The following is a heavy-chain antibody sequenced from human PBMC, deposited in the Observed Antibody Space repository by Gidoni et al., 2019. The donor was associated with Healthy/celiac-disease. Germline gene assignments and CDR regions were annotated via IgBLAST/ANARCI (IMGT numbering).Heavy chain of an antibody. V-gene: IGHV3-33*01. CDR3: ARDLQTTVTTSLGY. CDR2: KWYDGSNK. J-gene: IGHJ4*02. Sequence: QVQLVESGGGVVQPGRSLRLSCSASGFTLCSYGMHWVRQAPGKGLGWVAFKWYDGSNKYYADSGKGRFTIARDNSKNTLYLQMNSLRAEDTAVYYCARDLQTTVTTSLGYWGQGTLVTVSS. CDR1: GFTLCSYG. D-gene: IGHD4-17*01.